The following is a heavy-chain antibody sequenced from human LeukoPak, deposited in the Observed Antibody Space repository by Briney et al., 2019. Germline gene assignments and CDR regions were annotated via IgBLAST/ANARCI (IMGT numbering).Heavy chain of an antibody. D-gene: IGHD3-10*01. CDR1: GGSFSSYY. Sequence: PSETLSLTCTVSGGSFSSYYWSWIRQPPGKGLEWIGYIYYSGCTNYNPSLKSRVTISVDTSKNQFSLKLSSVTAADTAVYYCARVGTYGSGSYLSWLDYWGQGTLVTVSS. V-gene: IGHV4-59*01. CDR3: ARVGTYGSGSYLSWLDY. J-gene: IGHJ4*02. CDR2: IYYSGCT.